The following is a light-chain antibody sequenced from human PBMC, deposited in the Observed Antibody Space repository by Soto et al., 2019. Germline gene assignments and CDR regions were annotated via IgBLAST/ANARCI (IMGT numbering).Light chain of an antibody. CDR1: QSISSW. CDR3: EHYNSYPEA. CDR2: NAS. Sequence: DIQLTQSPSTLSASVGDRVTITCRARQSISSWLAWYQQKPRKAPKRLIYNASTLKSGVPSRFSGSGSGTEFTLTIISLQPEDVATYYCEHYNSYPEAFGQGTKV. J-gene: IGKJ1*01. V-gene: IGKV1-5*03.